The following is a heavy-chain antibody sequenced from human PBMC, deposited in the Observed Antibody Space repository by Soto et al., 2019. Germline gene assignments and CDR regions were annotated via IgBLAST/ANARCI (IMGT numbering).Heavy chain of an antibody. CDR1: GGSFSGYY. CDR2: INHSGST. J-gene: IGHJ6*03. D-gene: IGHD3-22*01. CDR3: GRYDGGYVLNQGGGSRLYYNSWDL. Sequence: PSETLSLTCAVYGGSFSGYYWSWIRQPPGKGLEWIGEINHSGSTNYNPSLKSRVTISVDTSKNQFSLKLSSVTAADTAVDYCGRYDGGYVLNQGGGSRLYYNSWDLGGKGPRATV. V-gene: IGHV4-34*01.